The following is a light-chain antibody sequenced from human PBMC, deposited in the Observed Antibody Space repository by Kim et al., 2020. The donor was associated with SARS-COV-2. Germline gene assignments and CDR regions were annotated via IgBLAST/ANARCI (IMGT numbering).Light chain of an antibody. V-gene: IGLV3-19*01. CDR2: GKN. CDR1: SLRSYY. CDR3: NSRDSSGIHVL. Sequence: ALGQTVRITCQGDSLRSYYASWYQQKPGQAPVLVIYGKNNRPSGIPDRFSGSSSGNTASLTITGAQAEDEADYYCNSRDSSGIHVLFGVGTKLTVL. J-gene: IGLJ2*01.